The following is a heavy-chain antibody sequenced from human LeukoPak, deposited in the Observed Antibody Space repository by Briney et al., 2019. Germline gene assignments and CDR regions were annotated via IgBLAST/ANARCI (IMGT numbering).Heavy chain of an antibody. J-gene: IGHJ5*02. CDR2: IIPIFGTA. D-gene: IGHD2-15*01. CDR1: GGTFSSYA. CDR3: ARNTGYCSGGSCYVHDWFDP. V-gene: IGHV1-69*13. Sequence: GASVKVSCKASGGTFSSYAISWVRQAPGQGLEWMGGIIPIFGTANYAQKFQGRVTITADESTSTAYMELSSLRSEDTAVYYCARNTGYCSGGSCYVHDWFDPWGQGTLVTVSS.